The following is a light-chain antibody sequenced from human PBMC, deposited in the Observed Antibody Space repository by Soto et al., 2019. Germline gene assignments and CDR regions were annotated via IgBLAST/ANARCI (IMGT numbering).Light chain of an antibody. CDR2: KAS. CDR1: QSISSW. Sequence: DIQMTQSPSTLSASVGDRVTITCRTSQSISSWLAWYQQKPGKAPKLLIYKASSLESGVPSRFSGSGSGTEFTLNISSLQPDDFATYYCQQYNSSSYTFGQGTKLEIK. CDR3: QQYNSSSYT. V-gene: IGKV1-5*03. J-gene: IGKJ2*01.